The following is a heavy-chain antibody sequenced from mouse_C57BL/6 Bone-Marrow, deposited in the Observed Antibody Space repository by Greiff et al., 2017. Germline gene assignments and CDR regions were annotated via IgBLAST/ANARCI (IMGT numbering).Heavy chain of an antibody. CDR3: ARSDAMDY. CDR1: GYAFTNYL. J-gene: IGHJ4*01. V-gene: IGHV1-54*01. CDR2: INPGSGGT. Sequence: QVQLQQSGAELVRPGTSVKVSCKASGYAFTNYLIEWVKQRPGQGLEWIGVINPGSGGTNYNEKFKGKATLTADKSSSTAYMQHSILTSEDSAVYFCARSDAMDYWGQGTSVTVSS.